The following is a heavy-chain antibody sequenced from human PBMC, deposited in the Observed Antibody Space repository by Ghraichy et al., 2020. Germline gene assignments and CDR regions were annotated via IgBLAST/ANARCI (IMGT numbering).Heavy chain of an antibody. D-gene: IGHD6-13*01. CDR2: ISAYNGNT. CDR1: GYIFRNYG. CDR3: ARDVPVTAARLFDY. J-gene: IGHJ4*02. V-gene: IGHV1-18*04. Sequence: ASVKVSCQASGYIFRNYGVSWVRQAPGQALEWVGWISAYNGNTNYAQDIQDRVSMATDTPTNTAYMELKSLTSADTAVYYCARDVPVTAARLFDYWGQGTLVTVSS.